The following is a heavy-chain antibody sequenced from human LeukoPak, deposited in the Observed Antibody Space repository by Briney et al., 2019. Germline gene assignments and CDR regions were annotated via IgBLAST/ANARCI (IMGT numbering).Heavy chain of an antibody. CDR2: ITSSSNYI. J-gene: IGHJ5*02. V-gene: IGHV3-21*01. CDR3: ARVSYWFDP. CDR1: GFTFSSFS. Sequence: PGGSLRLSCAASGFTFSSFSTNWVRQAPGKGLEWVSSITSSSNYISYADSVKGRFTISRDNAKNSLYLQMNSLRAEDTAVYYCARVSYWFDPWGQGTLVSVSS.